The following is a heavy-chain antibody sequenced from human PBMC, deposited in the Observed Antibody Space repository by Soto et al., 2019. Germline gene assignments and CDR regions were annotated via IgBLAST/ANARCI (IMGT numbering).Heavy chain of an antibody. CDR3: ARDTGTYPYYFDY. D-gene: IGHD1-26*01. V-gene: IGHV4-30-4*01. Sequence: SETLSLTCTVSGGSISSGENFWNWIRQSPGKGLEWIGYIHHSGSTYHNPSLKSRLTISVDTSKNKISLKLNSVTAADTAVYYCARDTGTYPYYFDYWGQGTLVTVSS. CDR2: IHHSGST. J-gene: IGHJ4*02. CDR1: GGSISSGENF.